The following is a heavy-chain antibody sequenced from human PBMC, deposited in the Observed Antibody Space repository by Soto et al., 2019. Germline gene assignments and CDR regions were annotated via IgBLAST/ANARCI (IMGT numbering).Heavy chain of an antibody. V-gene: IGHV3-21*01. CDR1: GFTFSRFW. D-gene: IGHD6-13*01. CDR2: ISSSGTYI. J-gene: IGHJ4*02. Sequence: EVQLVESGGGLVQPGGSLRLSCAVSGFTFSRFWMHWVRQGPGKGLVWVSSISSSGTYIYYADSLKGRFTISRDTAKNSVDLQMNSLRADDTAVYYCARIRMYYSSSEAAYYLDYWGQGVLVTVSS. CDR3: ARIRMYYSSSEAAYYLDY.